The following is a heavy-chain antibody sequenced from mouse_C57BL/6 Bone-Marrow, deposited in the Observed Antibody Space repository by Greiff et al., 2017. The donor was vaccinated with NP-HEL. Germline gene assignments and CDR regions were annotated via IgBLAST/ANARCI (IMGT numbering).Heavy chain of an antibody. CDR2: IDPETGGT. Sequence: VQLQQSGAELVRPGASVTLSCKASGYTFTDYEMHWVKQTPVHGLEWIGAIDPETGGTAYNQKFKGKAILTADKSSSTAYMELRSLTSEDSAVYYCTGIYYGNYGAMDYWGQGTSVTVSS. CDR1: GYTFTDYE. J-gene: IGHJ4*01. V-gene: IGHV1-15*01. D-gene: IGHD2-1*01. CDR3: TGIYYGNYGAMDY.